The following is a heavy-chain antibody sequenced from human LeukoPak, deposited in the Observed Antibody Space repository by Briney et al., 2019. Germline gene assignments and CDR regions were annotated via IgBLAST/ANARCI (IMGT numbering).Heavy chain of an antibody. CDR1: GFSFSNYG. CDR2: IWYDGSNK. J-gene: IGHJ5*02. V-gene: IGHV3-33*01. Sequence: GGSLRLSCAASGFSFSNYGMHWVRQAPGKGLEWVAVIWYDGSNKYYADSVKGRFTISRDSSKNTLYLQMNSLRVEDTAIYYCARGGCRSTSCYDPWGQGTLVTVSS. CDR3: ARGGCRSTSCYDP. D-gene: IGHD2-2*01.